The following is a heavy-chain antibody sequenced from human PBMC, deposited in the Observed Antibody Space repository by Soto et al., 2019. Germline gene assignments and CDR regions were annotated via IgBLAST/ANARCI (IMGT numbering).Heavy chain of an antibody. D-gene: IGHD2-2*01. Sequence: QVQLVESGGGVVQPGRSLRLSCAASGFTFSSYGMHWVRQAPGKGLEWVAVIWYDGSNKYYADSVKGRFTISRDNSKNXLXPQMNSLRAEDTAVYYCARDVVYYCISTSCYRGFDPWGQGTLVTVSS. CDR1: GFTFSSYG. V-gene: IGHV3-33*01. CDR2: IWYDGSNK. J-gene: IGHJ5*02. CDR3: ARDVVYYCISTSCYRGFDP.